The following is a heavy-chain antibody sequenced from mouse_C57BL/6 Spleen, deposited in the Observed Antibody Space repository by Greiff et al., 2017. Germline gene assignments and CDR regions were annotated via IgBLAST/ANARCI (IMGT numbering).Heavy chain of an antibody. J-gene: IGHJ2*01. D-gene: IGHD2-2*01. CDR1: GYTFTDYE. V-gene: IGHV1-15*01. CDR3: TIGSGYYGYDN. Sequence: QVQLQQSGAELVRPGASVTLSCKASGYTFTDYEMHWVKQTPVHGLEWIGAIDPATGGTDYNQKFKGKAILTADKSSSTAYMELRSLTSEDSAVYYCTIGSGYYGYDNWGQVTTLTVSS. CDR2: IDPATGGT.